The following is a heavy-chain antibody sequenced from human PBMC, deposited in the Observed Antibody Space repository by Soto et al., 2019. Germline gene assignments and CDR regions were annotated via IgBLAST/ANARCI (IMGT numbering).Heavy chain of an antibody. J-gene: IGHJ2*01. CDR3: ARVLRDVLSDRYYWYFDL. CDR2: IYYIGTS. CDR1: GASISSGGYY. D-gene: IGHD3-16*02. Sequence: QVQLQESGPGLVKPSQTLSLTCTVSGASISSGGYYWGWIRQHPGKGLEWIGFIYYIGTSYYNPSIESRITLSVAASKTHFSLNLTSVPAADTAVYYCARVLRDVLSDRYYWYFDLWGRGTLVTVSS. V-gene: IGHV4-31*03.